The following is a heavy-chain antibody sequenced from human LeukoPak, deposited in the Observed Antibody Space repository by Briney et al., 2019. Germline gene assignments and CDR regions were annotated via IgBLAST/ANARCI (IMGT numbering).Heavy chain of an antibody. J-gene: IGHJ4*02. D-gene: IGHD6-13*01. CDR3: ARHYASSWYIDC. CDR1: GGSISSSSYY. CDR2: IYYSGNT. V-gene: IGHV4-39*01. Sequence: SETLSLTCTVSGGSISSSSYYWGWIRQPPGKGLEWIGSIYYSGNTYYNPFLKSRVTISVDTSKNQFSLNLSSVTAADTAVSYCARHYASSWYIDCWGQGTQVTVSS.